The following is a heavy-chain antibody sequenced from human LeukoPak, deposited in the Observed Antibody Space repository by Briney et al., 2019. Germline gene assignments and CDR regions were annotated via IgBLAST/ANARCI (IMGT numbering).Heavy chain of an antibody. CDR3: ARGPDRAEAFDI. CDR2: IYYSGST. Sequence: PSETLSLTCTVSGGSISSYYWSWIRQPPGKGLEGIGYIYYSGSTNYNPSLKSRVTISVDTSKNQFSLKLSSVTAADTAVYYCARGPDRAEAFDIWGQGTMVTVFS. V-gene: IGHV4-59*01. D-gene: IGHD1-14*01. CDR1: GGSISSYY. J-gene: IGHJ3*02.